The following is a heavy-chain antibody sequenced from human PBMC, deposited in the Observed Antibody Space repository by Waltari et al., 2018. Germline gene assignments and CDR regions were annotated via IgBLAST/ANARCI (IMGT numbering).Heavy chain of an antibody. CDR1: GFTVSSNY. Sequence: EVQLVESGGGLIQPGGSLRLSCAASGFTVSSNYMSWVRQAPGKGLEWVSVIYSGGSTYYADSVKGRFTISRDNSKNTLYLQMNSLRAEDTAVYYCAREEYYYDSSGSYYFDYWGQGTLVTVSS. V-gene: IGHV3-53*01. D-gene: IGHD3-22*01. CDR3: AREEYYYDSSGSYYFDY. CDR2: IYSGGST. J-gene: IGHJ4*02.